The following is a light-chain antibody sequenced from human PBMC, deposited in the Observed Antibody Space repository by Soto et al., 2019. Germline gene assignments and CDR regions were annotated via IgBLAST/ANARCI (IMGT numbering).Light chain of an antibody. J-gene: IGKJ5*01. CDR2: GAS. Sequence: EIVLTHSPGTLSLSPGEIATLSCRTSQTTSGKYLAWYQQRPVLAPRLLVYGASRRATGIPDRFRGSGSGTEFTLIISGLEPEDFAVYFCQHYGSSPPVTFGQGTRLEIK. CDR1: QTTSGKY. V-gene: IGKV3-20*01. CDR3: QHYGSSPPVT.